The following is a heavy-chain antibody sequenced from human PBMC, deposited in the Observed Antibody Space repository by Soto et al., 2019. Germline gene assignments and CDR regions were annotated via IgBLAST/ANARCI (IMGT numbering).Heavy chain of an antibody. CDR1: GDSFTIYA. J-gene: IGHJ6*01. CDR2: INAGNGNT. V-gene: IGHV1-3*01. Sequence: ASGKGCFKASGDSFTIYAIYWVRQAPVQMLELMVWINAGNGNTKYSQKLQGRVTFTGDTSASTAHMELSSLRSEDTAVYFCARGVENIVVVLDVFGYYGMDVWGQGTTVPVS. D-gene: IGHD2-2*01. CDR3: ARGVENIVVVLDVFGYYGMDV.